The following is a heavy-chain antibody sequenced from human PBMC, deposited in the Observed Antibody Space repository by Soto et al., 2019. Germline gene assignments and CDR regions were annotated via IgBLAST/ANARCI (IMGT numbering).Heavy chain of an antibody. Sequence: GSLRLSCAASGFTFSSYAMSWVRQAPGKGLEWVSGISGSGGDTYYADFVKGRFTVSRDNSKNTLYLQMNSLRAEDTAVYYCAKDSKKQNYYDSSAYSLFDYWGQGTLVTVSS. J-gene: IGHJ4*02. CDR3: AKDSKKQNYYDSSAYSLFDY. V-gene: IGHV3-23*01. CDR2: ISGSGGDT. CDR1: GFTFSSYA. D-gene: IGHD3-22*01.